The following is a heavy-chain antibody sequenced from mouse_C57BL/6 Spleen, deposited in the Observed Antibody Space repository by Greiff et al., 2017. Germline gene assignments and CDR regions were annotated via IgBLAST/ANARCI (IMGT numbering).Heavy chain of an antibody. V-gene: IGHV2-5*01. CDR3: AKIPMVTTYYAMDY. D-gene: IGHD2-2*01. CDR1: GFSLTSYG. J-gene: IGHJ4*01. CDR2: IWRGGST. Sequence: QVQLKESGPGLVQPSQSLSITCTVSGFSLTSYGVHWVRQSPGKGLEWLGVIWRGGSTDYNAAFMSRLSITKYNSKSQVFFKMNSLQADDTAIYYLAKIPMVTTYYAMDYWGQGTSVTVSS.